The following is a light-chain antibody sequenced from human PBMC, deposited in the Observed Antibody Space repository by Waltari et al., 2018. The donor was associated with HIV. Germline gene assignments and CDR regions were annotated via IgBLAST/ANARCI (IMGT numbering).Light chain of an antibody. Sequence: QIILTQSPSASASPGASVKLTCTLSSEHSNFAIAWLQQQPEKGPRYLMKLNSDGSHTTGDGIPDHFSGSSSGAERYLSISSLHSDDEADYYCQTWGMGIVVFGGGTKLTVL. J-gene: IGLJ3*02. V-gene: IGLV4-69*01. CDR1: SEHSNFA. CDR2: LNSDGSH. CDR3: QTWGMGIVV.